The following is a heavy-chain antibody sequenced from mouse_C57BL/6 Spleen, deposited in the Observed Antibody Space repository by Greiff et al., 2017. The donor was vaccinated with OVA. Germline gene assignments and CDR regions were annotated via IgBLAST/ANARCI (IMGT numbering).Heavy chain of an antibody. CDR3: AREPTLWDWTSY. D-gene: IGHD4-1*01. J-gene: IGHJ3*01. Sequence: EVQLQQSGPELVKPGASVKMSCKASGYTFTDYNMHWVKQSHGKSLEWIGYINPNNGGTSYNQKFKGKATLTVNKSSSTAYMELRSLTSEDSAVYYCAREPTLWDWTSYWGQGTLVTVSA. CDR2: INPNNGGT. V-gene: IGHV1-22*01. CDR1: GYTFTDYN.